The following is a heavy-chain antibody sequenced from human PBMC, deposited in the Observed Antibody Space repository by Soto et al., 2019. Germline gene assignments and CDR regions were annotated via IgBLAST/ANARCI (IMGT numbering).Heavy chain of an antibody. V-gene: IGHV3-23*01. CDR1: GFSFSSYA. Sequence: PGGSLRLSCAASGFSFSSYAMTWVRQAPGKGLEWVSTITVSGDITDYANSVKGRFTISRDNSKNTLYLQMGSLRAEDMAVYYCARRIPFGYGMDVWGQGTTVTVSS. CDR3: ARRIPFGYGMDV. J-gene: IGHJ6*02. D-gene: IGHD2-21*01. CDR2: ITVSGDIT.